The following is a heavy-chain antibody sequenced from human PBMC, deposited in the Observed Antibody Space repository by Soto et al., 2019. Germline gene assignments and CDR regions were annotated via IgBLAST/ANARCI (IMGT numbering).Heavy chain of an antibody. Sequence: GGSLRLSCAASGFTFSSYWMSWVRQAPGKGLEWVANIKQDGSEKYYVDSVKGRFTISRDNAKNSLYLQMNSLRAEDTAVYYCARDQPITMVRGVIPYWGQGTLVTVSS. D-gene: IGHD3-10*01. CDR3: ARDQPITMVRGVIPY. V-gene: IGHV3-7*01. CDR1: GFTFSSYW. J-gene: IGHJ4*02. CDR2: IKQDGSEK.